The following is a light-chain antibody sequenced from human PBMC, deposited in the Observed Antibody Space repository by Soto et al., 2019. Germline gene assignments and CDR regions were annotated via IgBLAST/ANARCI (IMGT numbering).Light chain of an antibody. V-gene: IGKV3-20*01. CDR2: GAS. CDR3: QQYGSSSIT. CDR1: QSVSSSY. J-gene: IGKJ5*01. Sequence: EIVLTQSPGTLSLSPGERATLSCRASQSVSSSYLAWYQQKPGQAPRLLIYGASSRATGIPDRFSGSGSGKDFTLTISRLEPEDFAVYYWQQYGSSSITFGQGTRLEI.